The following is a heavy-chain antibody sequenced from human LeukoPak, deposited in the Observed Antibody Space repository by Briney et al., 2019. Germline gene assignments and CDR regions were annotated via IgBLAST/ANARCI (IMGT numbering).Heavy chain of an antibody. D-gene: IGHD2-2*02. CDR3: ARVSTEDCSSTSCYKGHYYYYYYMDV. J-gene: IGHJ6*03. CDR1: GGSISTYY. V-gene: IGHV4-59*01. CDR2: IYYSGST. Sequence: SGTLSLTCTVSGGSISTYYWSWIRQPPGKGLEWIGYIYYSGSTNYNPSLKSRVTISVDTSKNQFSLKLSSVTAADTAVYYCARVSTEDCSSTSCYKGHYYYYYYMDVWGKGTTVTVSS.